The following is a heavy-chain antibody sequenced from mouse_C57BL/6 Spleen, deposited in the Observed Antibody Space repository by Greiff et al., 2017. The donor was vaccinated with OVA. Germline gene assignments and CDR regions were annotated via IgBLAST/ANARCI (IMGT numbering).Heavy chain of an antibody. J-gene: IGHJ1*03. V-gene: IGHV1-55*01. CDR2: IYPGSGST. CDR3: AGTTVVERYFDV. D-gene: IGHD1-1*01. CDR1: GYTFTSYW. Sequence: VQLQQPGAELVKPGASVKMSCKASGYTFTSYWITWVKQRPGQGLEWIGDIYPGSGSTNYNEKFKSKATLTVDTSSSTAYMQLSSLTSEDSAVYYCAGTTVVERYFDVWGTGTTVTVSS.